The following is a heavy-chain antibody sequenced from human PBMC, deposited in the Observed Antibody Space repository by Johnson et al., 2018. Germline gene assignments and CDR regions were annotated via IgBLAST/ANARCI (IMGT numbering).Heavy chain of an antibody. Sequence: QVQLQESGPGLVKPSETLSLTCTVSGGSISSYYWSWIRQPPGKGLEWIGYIYYSGSTNYNPSLKSRVTISVDTSKNHFSLKLSSVTAADTAVYYCARDRLSSTSPNYYGMDVWGQGTTVTVSS. CDR1: GGSISSYY. J-gene: IGHJ6*02. CDR2: IYYSGST. V-gene: IGHV4-59*01. CDR3: ARDRLSSTSPNYYGMDV. D-gene: IGHD2-2*01.